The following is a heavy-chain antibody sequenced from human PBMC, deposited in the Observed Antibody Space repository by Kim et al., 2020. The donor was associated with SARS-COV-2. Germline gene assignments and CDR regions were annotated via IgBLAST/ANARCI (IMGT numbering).Heavy chain of an antibody. Sequence: SGPTLVKSTQTLTLTCTFSGFSLTTSGMCVSWIRQRPGKALEWLALIDWDDDKDYSTSLKTRLTISKDTSKNQVVLTLTNMDPVDTATYYCARSSYSTASGIGYWGQGTLVTVSS. J-gene: IGHJ4*02. V-gene: IGHV2-70*12. CDR3: ARSSYSTASGIGY. CDR2: IDWDDDK. D-gene: IGHD6-6*01. CDR1: GFSLTTSGMC.